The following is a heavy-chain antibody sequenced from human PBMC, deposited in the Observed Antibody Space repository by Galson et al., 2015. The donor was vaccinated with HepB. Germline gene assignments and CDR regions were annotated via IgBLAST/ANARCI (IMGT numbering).Heavy chain of an antibody. J-gene: IGHJ4*02. CDR1: GYSFAHYW. CDR3: ARQDGSGLYYFDF. Sequence: QSGAEVKKPGESLKISCKGSGYSFAHYWIAWVRQMPGKGPEWMGIIYPGNSDTRYSPSFQGQVTISADKSISTAYLQWSGLKASDTAMYYCARQDGSGLYYFDFWGQGILVTVSS. D-gene: IGHD3-10*01. CDR2: IYPGNSDT. V-gene: IGHV5-51*01.